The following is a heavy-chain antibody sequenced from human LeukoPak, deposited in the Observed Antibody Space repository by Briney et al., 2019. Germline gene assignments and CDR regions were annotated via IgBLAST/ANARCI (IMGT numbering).Heavy chain of an antibody. V-gene: IGHV3-69-1*01. D-gene: IGHD6-13*01. CDR1: GFTFYNLA. CDR3: ARIGAGSSRDY. J-gene: IGHJ4*02. CDR2: IVGSSST. Sequence: GGSLRLSCAAWGFTFYNLAKTCPRQAPGKGLEWVSSIVGSSSTYYADSLKGRFTISRDNDKNSLYLQMNSLRAEDTPVYYCARIGAGSSRDYWGQGTLVTVSS.